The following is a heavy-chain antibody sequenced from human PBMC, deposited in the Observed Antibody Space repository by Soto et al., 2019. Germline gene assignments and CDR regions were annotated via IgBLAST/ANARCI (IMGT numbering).Heavy chain of an antibody. CDR2: SSATGAGT. CDR1: GFTFSSYG. J-gene: IGHJ4*02. Sequence: EVQLLESGGGLVQPGGSLRLSCAASGFTFSSYGMTWVRQAPGKGPEWVSFSSATGAGTYYADSVKGRFTISRDNSKNTLYLQMTSLRADDTAVYYCAKDRRAGGNYGFYSDFWGQGALVIVSS. CDR3: AKDRRAGGNYGFYSDF. D-gene: IGHD1-7*01. V-gene: IGHV3-23*01.